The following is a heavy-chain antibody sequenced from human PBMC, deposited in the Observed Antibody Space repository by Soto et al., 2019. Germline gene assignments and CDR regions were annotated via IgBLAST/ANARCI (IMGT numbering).Heavy chain of an antibody. D-gene: IGHD6-13*01. V-gene: IGHV1-2*02. CDR2: INPNSGAT. J-gene: IGHJ4*02. CDR3: ARDEQQLVN. CDR1: GYTFTGYF. Sequence: GASVKVSCKASGYTFTGYFMHWGRQAPGQGLEWMGWINPNSGATKYAQKFQGRVTLSRDTSISTAYMELSRLRSDDTAVYYCARDEQQLVNWGQGTLVTVSS.